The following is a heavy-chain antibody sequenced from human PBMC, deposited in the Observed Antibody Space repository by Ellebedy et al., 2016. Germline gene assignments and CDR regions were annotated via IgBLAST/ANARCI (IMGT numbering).Heavy chain of an antibody. J-gene: IGHJ5*02. Sequence: ASVKVSXXASGYTFTSYAMHWVRQAPGQRLEWMGWINAGNGNTKYSQKFQGRVTITRDTSASTAYMELSSLRSEDTAVYYCATVYYYGSGSYSWFDPWGQGTLVTVSS. V-gene: IGHV1-3*01. CDR3: ATVYYYGSGSYSWFDP. CDR1: GYTFTSYA. CDR2: INAGNGNT. D-gene: IGHD3-10*01.